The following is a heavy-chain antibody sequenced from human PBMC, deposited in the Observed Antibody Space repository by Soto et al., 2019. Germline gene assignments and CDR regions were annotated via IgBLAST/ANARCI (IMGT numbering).Heavy chain of an antibody. D-gene: IGHD4-17*01. CDR1: VFTCRNYA. J-gene: IGHJ5*02. V-gene: IGHV3-23*01. CDR2: LLRSGSSA. Sequence: PGGSLRLSCAASVFTCRNYAMTWARQAPGKGLEWVSSLLRSGSSAYYADSVRGRFTISSDTSANSLYLQMDNLRAEDTAIYYCAKDAISGDGIWLMDSWGQGTVVTVSS. CDR3: AKDAISGDGIWLMDS.